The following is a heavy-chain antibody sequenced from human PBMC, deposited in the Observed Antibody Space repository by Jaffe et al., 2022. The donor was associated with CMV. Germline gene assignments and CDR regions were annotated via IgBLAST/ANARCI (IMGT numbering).Heavy chain of an antibody. Sequence: EVQLLESGGGLVEPGGSLRLSCAASGFTFSSYAMSWVRQAPGKGLEWVSGITAGGGGTYYADSVKGRFTISRDNSKSTLYLQMNSLRAEDTAVYYCAKDLSYDSSGYRILDAFDIWGQGTMVTVSS. CDR3: AKDLSYDSSGYRILDAFDI. D-gene: IGHD3-22*01. CDR2: ITAGGGGT. V-gene: IGHV3-23*01. J-gene: IGHJ3*02. CDR1: GFTFSSYA.